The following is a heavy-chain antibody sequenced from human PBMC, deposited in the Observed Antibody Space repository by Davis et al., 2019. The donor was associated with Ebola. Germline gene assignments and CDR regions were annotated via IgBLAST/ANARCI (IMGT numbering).Heavy chain of an antibody. Sequence: PGGSLRLSCAASGFTFSSYGMHWVRQAPGKGLEWVAVISHDGSNKYYADSVKGRFTISRDNSKNTLYLQMNSLRAEDTDVYYCAKAGVSYYYGSGIYFDYWGQGTLVTVSS. CDR1: GFTFSSYG. V-gene: IGHV3-30*18. CDR2: ISHDGSNK. J-gene: IGHJ4*02. CDR3: AKAGVSYYYGSGIYFDY. D-gene: IGHD3-10*01.